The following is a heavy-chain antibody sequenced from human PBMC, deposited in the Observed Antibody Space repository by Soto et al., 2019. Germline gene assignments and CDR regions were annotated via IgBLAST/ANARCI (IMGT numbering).Heavy chain of an antibody. Sequence: GGSLRLSCAASGFTFSSYWMSWVRQAPGKGLEWVANIKQDGSEKYYVDSVKGRFTISRDNAKNSLYLQMNSLRAEDTAVYYCASSGWINAEYFQHWGQGTLVTVSS. CDR2: IKQDGSEK. V-gene: IGHV3-7*05. D-gene: IGHD6-19*01. J-gene: IGHJ1*01. CDR3: ASSGWINAEYFQH. CDR1: GFTFSSYW.